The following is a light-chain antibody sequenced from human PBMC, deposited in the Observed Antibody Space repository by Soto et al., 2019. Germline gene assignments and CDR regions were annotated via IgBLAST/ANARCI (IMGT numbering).Light chain of an antibody. J-gene: IGLJ1*01. V-gene: IGLV2-11*01. CDR1: SSDVGGYNY. CDR2: DVS. Sequence: QSALTQPRSVSGSPGQSVTISCTGTSSDVGGYNYVSWYQQHPGKAPKLMIYDVSKRPSGVPDRFSGSKSGNTATLTISGHQAEDEADYYCCSYAGSYTLYVFGTGTELTVL. CDR3: CSYAGSYTLYV.